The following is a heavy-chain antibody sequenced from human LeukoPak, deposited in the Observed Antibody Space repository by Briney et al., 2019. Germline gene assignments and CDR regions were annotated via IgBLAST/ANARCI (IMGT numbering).Heavy chain of an antibody. V-gene: IGHV1-2*04. CDR3: ARAVYSSSWHDFDY. J-gene: IGHJ4*02. D-gene: IGHD6-13*01. CDR1: GYTFTAYY. CDR2: INPNSGGT. Sequence: ASVKVSCKASGYTFTAYYMHWVRQAPGQGLEWMGWINPNSGGTNYAQKFQGWVTMTRDTSISTAYMELSRLRSDDTAVYYCARAVYSSSWHDFDYWGQGTLVTVSS.